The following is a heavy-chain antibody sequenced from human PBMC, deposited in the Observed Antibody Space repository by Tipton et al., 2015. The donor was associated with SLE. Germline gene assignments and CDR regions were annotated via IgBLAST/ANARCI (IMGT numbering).Heavy chain of an antibody. V-gene: IGHV4-34*01. CDR2: INSSGRT. Sequence: TLSLTCTLYGGSFSGYHWSWVRQSSGKGLEWIGEINSSGRTNYNPSLESRVTISLSTSKNQLSLTLTSVTAADTAVYYCARGFRSITCLDYWGQGTLVTVSS. CDR3: ARGFRSITCLDY. D-gene: IGHD2-2*01. CDR1: GGSFSGYH. J-gene: IGHJ4*02.